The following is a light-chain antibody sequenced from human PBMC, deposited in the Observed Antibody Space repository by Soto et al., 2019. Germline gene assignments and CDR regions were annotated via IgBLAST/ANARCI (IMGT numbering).Light chain of an antibody. CDR3: LQDYVYPWT. CDR2: EAS. V-gene: IGKV1-6*01. CDR1: QGIGND. Sequence: AIQVTQSPSSLSASVGDRVTISCRASQGIGNDLGWNQQKPGKAPKLLIYEASTLQTGVASKFSGSGCGTDFTLTISSLQPEDFATYYCLQDYVYPWTFGQGTKVQVK. J-gene: IGKJ1*01.